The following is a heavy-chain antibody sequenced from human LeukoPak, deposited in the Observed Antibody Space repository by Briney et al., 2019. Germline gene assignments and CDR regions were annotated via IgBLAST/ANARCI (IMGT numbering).Heavy chain of an antibody. J-gene: IGHJ4*02. CDR2: INTNTGNP. Sequence: ASVKVSCKASGYTFTNYDINWVRQATGQGLEWMGWINTNTGNPTYAQGFTGRFVFSLDTSVSTAYLQISSLKAEDTAVYYCAREHSSGWIDFDYWGQGTLVTVSS. CDR3: AREHSSGWIDFDY. CDR1: GYTFTNYD. V-gene: IGHV7-4-1*02. D-gene: IGHD6-19*01.